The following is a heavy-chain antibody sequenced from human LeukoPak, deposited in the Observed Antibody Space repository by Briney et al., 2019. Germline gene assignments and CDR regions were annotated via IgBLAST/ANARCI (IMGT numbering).Heavy chain of an antibody. Sequence: SETLSLTCAVSGGSISSSNWWSWVRQPPGKGREGSGEIYHSGSTNYNPSLKSRVTISVDKSKNQFSLKLSSVTAADTAVYYCARRGYSRSWYVWFDPWGQGTLVTVSS. CDR3: ARRGYSRSWYVWFDP. V-gene: IGHV4-4*02. CDR1: GGSISSSNW. D-gene: IGHD6-13*01. CDR2: IYHSGST. J-gene: IGHJ5*02.